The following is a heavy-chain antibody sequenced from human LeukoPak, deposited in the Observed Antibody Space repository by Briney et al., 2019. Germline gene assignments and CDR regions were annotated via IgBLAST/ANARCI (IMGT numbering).Heavy chain of an antibody. CDR1: GISISNYY. J-gene: IGHJ4*01. D-gene: IGHD1-1*01. CDR2: IYTSGNT. Sequence: SETLSLTCAVSGISISNYYWSWIRQPAGKGLEWIGRIYTSGNTNYKPSLKSRLTISVDKSKNHLSLKLTSLTAADTAFYYCAGSPSGTAFDDWGHGTLVTVSS. V-gene: IGHV4-4*07. CDR3: AGSPSGTAFDD.